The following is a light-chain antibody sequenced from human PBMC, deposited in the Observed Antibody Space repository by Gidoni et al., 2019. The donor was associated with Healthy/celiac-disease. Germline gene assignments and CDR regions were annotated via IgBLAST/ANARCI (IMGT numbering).Light chain of an antibody. CDR1: KLGDKY. J-gene: IGLJ2*01. V-gene: IGLV3-1*01. CDR2: QDS. Sequence: YEPNPPTSVFVSPGQTASIPCSGDKLGDKYACCYQQKPGQSPVLVIYQDSKRPSGIPERFSGSNSGNTATLTISGTQATDEADYYCQAWDSSHVVFGGGTKLTVL. CDR3: QAWDSSHVV.